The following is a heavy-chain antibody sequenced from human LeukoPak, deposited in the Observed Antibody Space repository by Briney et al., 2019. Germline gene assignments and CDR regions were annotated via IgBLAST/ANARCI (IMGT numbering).Heavy chain of an antibody. CDR1: GFTFSSYA. V-gene: IGHV3-30-3*01. Sequence: GGSLRLSCAASGFTFSSYAMRWVRQAPGKGLEGVAVISYDGSNKYYADSVKGRFTISRDNSKNTLYLQMNSLRAEDTAVYYCARDSGMDVWGQGTTVTVSS. J-gene: IGHJ6*02. CDR3: ARDSGMDV. CDR2: ISYDGSNK.